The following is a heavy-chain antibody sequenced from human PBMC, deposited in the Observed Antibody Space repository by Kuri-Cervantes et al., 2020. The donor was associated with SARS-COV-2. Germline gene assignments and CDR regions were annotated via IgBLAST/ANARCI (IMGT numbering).Heavy chain of an antibody. CDR2: INHSGST. D-gene: IGHD3-10*01. CDR1: GYSISSGYY. Sequence: SETLSLTCTVSGYSISSGYYWGWIRQPPGKGLEWIGEINHSGSTNYNPSLKSRVTISVDTSKNQFSLKLSSVTAADTAVYYCARVIPGGYYGSGSYYNTQFGGYMDVWGKGTTVTVSS. CDR3: ARVIPGGYYGSGSYYNTQFGGYMDV. V-gene: IGHV4-38-2*02. J-gene: IGHJ6*03.